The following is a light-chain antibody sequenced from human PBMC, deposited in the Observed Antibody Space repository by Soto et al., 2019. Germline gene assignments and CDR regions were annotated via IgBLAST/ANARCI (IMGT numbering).Light chain of an antibody. V-gene: IGKV1-27*01. CDR1: QGISTY. CDR2: AAS. J-gene: IGKJ1*01. Sequence: DIPMTQSPSSLSASVGDRVTITCRASQGISTYLVWYQQKPGTVPKLLIFAASTLQSGVPSRFSGSGSGTYFTLTISSLQPEDVATYYCQNYNGAPWTCGQGTKVEIK. CDR3: QNYNGAPWT.